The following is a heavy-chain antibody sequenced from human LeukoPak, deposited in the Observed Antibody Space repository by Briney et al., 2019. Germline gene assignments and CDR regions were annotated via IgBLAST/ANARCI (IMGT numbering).Heavy chain of an antibody. V-gene: IGHV3-30*18. CDR2: IPYDGSNK. D-gene: IGHD1-26*01. CDR3: AKDTRELLGGLDY. Sequence: PGGSLRLSCAASGFTFSSYGMHWVRQAPGKGLEWVAVIPYDGSNKYYADSVKGRFTISRDNSKNTLYLQMNSLRAEDTAVYYCAKDTRELLGGLDYWGQGTLVTVSS. CDR1: GFTFSSYG. J-gene: IGHJ4*02.